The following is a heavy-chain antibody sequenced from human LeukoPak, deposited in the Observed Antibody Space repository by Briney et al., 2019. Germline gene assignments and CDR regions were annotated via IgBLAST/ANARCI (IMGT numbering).Heavy chain of an antibody. D-gene: IGHD3-22*01. CDR1: GFTVSSNY. Sequence: GGSLRLSCAASGFTVSSNYMSWVRQAPGKGLEWVSVIYSGGSTYYADSVKGRFTISSDNSKNTLYLQMNSLRAEDTAVYYCAREGGTYDSRGAYYYYMDVWGKGTTVTVSS. J-gene: IGHJ6*03. V-gene: IGHV3-66*02. CDR2: IYSGGST. CDR3: AREGGTYDSRGAYYYYMDV.